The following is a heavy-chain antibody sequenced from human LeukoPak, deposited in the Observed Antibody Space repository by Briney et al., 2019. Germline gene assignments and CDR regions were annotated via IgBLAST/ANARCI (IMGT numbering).Heavy chain of an antibody. CDR3: ARELRYFDWLHYYYYYMDV. D-gene: IGHD3-9*01. CDR1: GGSFSGYY. V-gene: IGHV4-34*01. J-gene: IGHJ6*03. Sequence: PSETLSLTYAVYGGSFSGYYWSWIRQPPGKGLEWIGEINHSGSTNYNPSLKSRVTISVDTSKNQFSLKLSSVTAADTAVYYCARELRYFDWLHYYYYYMDVWGKGTTVTISS. CDR2: INHSGST.